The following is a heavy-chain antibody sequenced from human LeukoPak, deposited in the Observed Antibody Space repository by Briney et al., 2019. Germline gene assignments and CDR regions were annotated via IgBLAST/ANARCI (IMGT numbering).Heavy chain of an antibody. CDR2: ICHSGST. Sequence: SETLSLTCAVSGGSISSGGYSWSWIRQPPGKGLEWIGYICHSGSTYYNPFLKSRVTISVDRSKNQFSLKLSSVTAADTAVYYCARREQLRYYGMDVWGQGTTVTVSS. D-gene: IGHD6-13*01. V-gene: IGHV4-30-2*01. J-gene: IGHJ6*02. CDR3: ARREQLRYYGMDV. CDR1: GGSISSGGYS.